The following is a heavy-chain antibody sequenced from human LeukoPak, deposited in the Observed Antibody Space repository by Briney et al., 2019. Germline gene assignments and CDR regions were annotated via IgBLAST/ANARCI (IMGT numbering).Heavy chain of an antibody. D-gene: IGHD2/OR15-2a*01. Sequence: PSETLSLTCTVSGGSISSTSYYWGWIRQPPEKGPEWIGSIYYSGRTYYNPSLKSRVTISVDTSKNQFSLKLNSVTAADTAVYYCARILYSNNIDYWGQGTLVTVSS. J-gene: IGHJ4*02. CDR1: GGSISSTSYY. V-gene: IGHV4-39*07. CDR2: IYYSGRT. CDR3: ARILYSNNIDY.